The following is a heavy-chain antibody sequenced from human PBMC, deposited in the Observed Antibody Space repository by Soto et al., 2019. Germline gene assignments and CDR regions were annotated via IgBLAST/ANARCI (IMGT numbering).Heavy chain of an antibody. CDR2: IYYSGST. J-gene: IGHJ5*02. CDR1: GGSISSSSYY. CDR3: ARDYYSGYDLWWFDP. Sequence: SETLSLTCTVSGGSISSSSYYWGWIRQPPGKGLEWIGSIYYSGSTNYNPSLKSRVTISVDTSKNQFSLKLSSVTAADTAVYYCARDYYSGYDLWWFDPWGQGTLVTVSS. D-gene: IGHD5-12*01. V-gene: IGHV4-39*07.